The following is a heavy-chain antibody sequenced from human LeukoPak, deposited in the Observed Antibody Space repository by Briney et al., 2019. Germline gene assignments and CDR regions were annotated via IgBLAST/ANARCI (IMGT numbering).Heavy chain of an antibody. J-gene: IGHJ3*02. CDR2: IYYSGST. Sequence: SETLSLTCTVSGGSISSYYWSWIRQPPGKGLEWIGYIYYSGSTNYNPSLKGRVTISVDTSKNQFSLKLSSVTAADTAVYYCARDSGSYLVNAFDIWGQGTMVTVSS. D-gene: IGHD1-26*01. CDR3: ARDSGSYLVNAFDI. CDR1: GGSISSYY. V-gene: IGHV4-59*01.